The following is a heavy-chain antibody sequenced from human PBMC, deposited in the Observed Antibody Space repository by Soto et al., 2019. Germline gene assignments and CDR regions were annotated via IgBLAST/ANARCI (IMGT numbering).Heavy chain of an antibody. V-gene: IGHV4-39*01. CDR3: ARREVPAAQVDY. CDR1: SGSIRSSSHY. J-gene: IGHJ4*02. CDR2: IYYSGST. D-gene: IGHD2-2*01. Sequence: PSETLSLTCTVSSGSIRSSSHYWGWIRQPPGKGLEWIGSIYYSGSTYYNPSLKSRVTISVDTSKNQFSLKLSSVTAADTAVYYCARREVPAAQVDYWGQRTLVTVSS.